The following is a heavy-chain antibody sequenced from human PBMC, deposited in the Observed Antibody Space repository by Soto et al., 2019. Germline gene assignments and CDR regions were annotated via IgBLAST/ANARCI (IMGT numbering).Heavy chain of an antibody. CDR3: AREKRDRHSSGNQRCDY. J-gene: IGHJ4*02. CDR2: IIPICGTA. CDR1: GGTFSSYA. D-gene: IGHD6-19*01. V-gene: IGHV1-69*01. Sequence: QVQLVQSGAEVTKPRSSVPVSCTASGGTFSSYAISWVRQAPGQGLEWMGGIIPICGTANHAQKFQGRVTITADESTRTAYMERSSLRSEDTTVYDGAREKRDRHSSGNQRCDYWCQGTLVTVSS.